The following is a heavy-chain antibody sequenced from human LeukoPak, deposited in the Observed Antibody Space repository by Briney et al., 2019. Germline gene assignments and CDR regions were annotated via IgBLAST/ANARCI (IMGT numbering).Heavy chain of an antibody. Sequence: SETLSLTCAVSGGSFSTYYWIWIREIPGKGLEWIGEINDRATTNYNPSLKSRVTMSVRTSTTQFTLKLTSVTAADTGLYFCARGRFWSFDIWGQGTIVTVSS. J-gene: IGHJ3*02. CDR1: GGSFSTYY. CDR3: ARGRFWSFDI. D-gene: IGHD3-3*01. CDR2: INDRATT. V-gene: IGHV4-34*01.